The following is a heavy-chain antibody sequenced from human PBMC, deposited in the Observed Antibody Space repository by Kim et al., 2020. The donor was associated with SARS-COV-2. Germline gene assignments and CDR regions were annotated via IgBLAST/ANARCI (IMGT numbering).Heavy chain of an antibody. CDR2: IYYSGST. V-gene: IGHV4-39*01. CDR1: GGSISSSSYY. D-gene: IGHD4-17*01. J-gene: IGHJ6*03. CDR3: ASVNGLNYMDV. Sequence: SETLSLTCTVSGGSISSSSYYWGWIRQPPGKGLEWIGSIYYSGSTYYNPSLKSRVTISVDTSKNQFSLKLSSVTAADTAVYYCASVNGLNYMDVWGKGTTVTVSS.